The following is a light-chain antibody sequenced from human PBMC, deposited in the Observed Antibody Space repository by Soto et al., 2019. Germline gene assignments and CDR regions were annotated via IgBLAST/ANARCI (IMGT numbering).Light chain of an antibody. J-gene: IGKJ2*01. V-gene: IGKV3-15*01. Sequence: EIVMTQSPATLSVSPGERATLSCRASQSVSSNLAWYQQKPGQPPSLLIYGASARATGIPARFSGSGSGTEFTLTISNLQSEDFAVYYCQHYNNWPFTFXQGTKLDIK. CDR3: QHYNNWPFT. CDR2: GAS. CDR1: QSVSSN.